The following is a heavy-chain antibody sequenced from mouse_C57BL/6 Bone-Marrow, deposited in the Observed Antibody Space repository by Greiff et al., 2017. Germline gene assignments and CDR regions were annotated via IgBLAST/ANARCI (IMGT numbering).Heavy chain of an antibody. CDR3: TRSGYYGSSSFY. J-gene: IGHJ2*01. V-gene: IGHV1-15*01. CDR1: GYTFTSYW. CDR2: IDPETGGT. Sequence: VQLQQPGAELVRPGSSVKLSCKASGYTFTSYWMDWVKQTPVHGLEWIGAIDPETGGTAYNQKFKGKAILTADKSSSTAYMELRSLTSEDSAVYYCTRSGYYGSSSFYWGQGTTLTVSS. D-gene: IGHD1-1*01.